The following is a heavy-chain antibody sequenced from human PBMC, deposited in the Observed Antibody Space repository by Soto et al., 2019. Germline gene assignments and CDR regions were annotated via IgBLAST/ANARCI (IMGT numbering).Heavy chain of an antibody. V-gene: IGHV3-48*02. J-gene: IGHJ4*01. CDR3: ARDLNWGFDY. D-gene: IGHD7-27*01. CDR2: ISKSSGSI. CDR1: GFTFSDYT. Sequence: GGSLRLSCAASGFTFSDYTMSWVRQAPGKGLEWISYISKSSGSISYADSVKGRFTISRDNAKSSLYLQLNSLGDEDTAVYYCARDLNWGFDYWGHGTLVTVSS.